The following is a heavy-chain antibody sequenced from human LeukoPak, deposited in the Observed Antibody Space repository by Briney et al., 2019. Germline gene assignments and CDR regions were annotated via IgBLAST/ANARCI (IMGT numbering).Heavy chain of an antibody. CDR1: GFTFSSYG. CDR3: AKGPYDYVWGSFLDY. D-gene: IGHD3-16*01. Sequence: GGSLRLSCAASGFTFSSYGMSWVRQAPGKGLEWVSAISGSGGSTYYADSVKGRFTISRDNSKNTLYLQMNSLRAEDTAVYYCAKGPYDYVWGSFLDYWGQGTLVTVSS. V-gene: IGHV3-23*01. CDR2: ISGSGGST. J-gene: IGHJ4*02.